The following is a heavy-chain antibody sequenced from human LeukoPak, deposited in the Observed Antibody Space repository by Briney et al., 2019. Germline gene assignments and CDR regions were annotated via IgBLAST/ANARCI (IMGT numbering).Heavy chain of an antibody. J-gene: IGHJ5*02. Sequence: AGGSLRLSCAASGFTFSTYAMHWVRQAPGKGLEYVSAISSDGGSTYYANSVKGRFTISRDNSRNTLYLQMGSLRAEDMAVYYCARVGPPYNWFDPWGQGTLVTVSS. V-gene: IGHV3-64*01. CDR3: ARVGPPYNWFDP. CDR1: GFTFSTYA. CDR2: ISSDGGST.